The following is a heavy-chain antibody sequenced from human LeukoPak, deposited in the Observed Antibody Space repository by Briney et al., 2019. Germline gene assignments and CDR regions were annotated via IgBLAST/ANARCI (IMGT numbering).Heavy chain of an antibody. D-gene: IGHD2-15*01. J-gene: IGHJ2*01. CDR3: AKDNGRGYCSGGSCYSDWYFDL. CDR2: ISWNSGSI. CDR1: GFTFDDYA. V-gene: IGHV3-9*01. Sequence: PGGSLRLSCAASGFTFDDYAMHWVRQAPGKGLEWVSGISWNSGSIGYADSVKGRFTISRDNAKNSLYLQMNSLRAEDTALYYCAKDNGRGYCSGGSCYSDWYFDLWGRGTLVTVSS.